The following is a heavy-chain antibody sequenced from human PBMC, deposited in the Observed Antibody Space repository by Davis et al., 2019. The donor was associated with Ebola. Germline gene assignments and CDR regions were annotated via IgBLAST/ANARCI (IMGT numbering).Heavy chain of an antibody. Sequence: GESLKISCAASGFTFSVSAIHWVRQAPGKGLEWVSYISSSSSTIYYADSVKGRFTISRDNAKNSLYLQMKSLRVGDTAVYYCARGGTVTTDYYYYVMDVWGRGTTVTVSS. CDR3: ARGGTVTTDYYYYVMDV. D-gene: IGHD4-11*01. CDR1: GFTFSVSA. V-gene: IGHV3-48*01. CDR2: ISSSSSTI. J-gene: IGHJ6*04.